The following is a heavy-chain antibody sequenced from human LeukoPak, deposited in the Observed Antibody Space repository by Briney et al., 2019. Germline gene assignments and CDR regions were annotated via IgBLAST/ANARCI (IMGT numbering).Heavy chain of an antibody. V-gene: IGHV4-39*01. D-gene: IGHD4-17*01. CDR3: ARLTDYGDYSGAFDI. J-gene: IGHJ3*02. CDR1: GGSISSSSYY. Sequence: SETLSLTCTVSGGSISSSSYYWGWIRQPPGKGLEWIGTIHYSGSTYYNPSLRSRVTMSVDTSKNQLSLKLSSVTAADTAVYYCARLTDYGDYSGAFDIWGQGTMVTVSS. CDR2: IHYSGST.